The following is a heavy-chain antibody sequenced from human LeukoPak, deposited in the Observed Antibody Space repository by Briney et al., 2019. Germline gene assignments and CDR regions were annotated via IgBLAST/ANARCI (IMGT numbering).Heavy chain of an antibody. J-gene: IGHJ4*02. CDR2: ISSSTSYM. D-gene: IGHD1-26*01. CDR1: VFSFSSFS. CDR3: ARGMGSSRSSIDY. V-gene: IGHV3-21*01. Sequence: GGSLRLSCAASVFSFSSFSMNWVRQAPGKGLEWVSFISSSTSYMYYADSVKGRFTISRDNAKNSLYLQMNSLRAEDTAVYYCARGMGSSRSSIDYWGQGTVVTVSS.